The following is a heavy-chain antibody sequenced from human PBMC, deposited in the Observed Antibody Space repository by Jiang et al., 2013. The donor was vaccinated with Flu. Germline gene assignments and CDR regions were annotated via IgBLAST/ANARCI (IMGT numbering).Heavy chain of an antibody. CDR2: ISSGGGTI. J-gene: IGHJ6*01. D-gene: IGHD6-13*01. V-gene: IGHV3-48*03. CDR3: ARGISSSWDYYYYAMD. CDR1: GFTFSTYE. Sequence: VQLLESGGGLVQPGGSLRLSCVASGFTFSTYEMNWVRQAPGKGLEWVSYISSGGGTIFYADSVKGRLTVSRDNAQNSVYLQMSSLRVEGTAVYYCARGISSSWDYYYYAMD.